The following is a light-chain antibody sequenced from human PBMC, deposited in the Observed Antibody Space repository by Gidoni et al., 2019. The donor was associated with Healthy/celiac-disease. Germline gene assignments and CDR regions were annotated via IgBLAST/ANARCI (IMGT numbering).Light chain of an antibody. Sequence: IQRTHSPSSLSASVGDRVTITCRASQSISSYLNWYQQKPGKAPKLLIYAASSLQSGVPSRFSGSGSGTDFTLTISSLQPEDFATYYCQQSYSTPLTFGRGTKVEIK. CDR1: QSISSY. V-gene: IGKV1-39*01. CDR3: QQSYSTPLT. CDR2: AAS. J-gene: IGKJ4*01.